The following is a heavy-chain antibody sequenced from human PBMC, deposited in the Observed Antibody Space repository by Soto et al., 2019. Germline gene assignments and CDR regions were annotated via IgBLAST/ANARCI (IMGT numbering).Heavy chain of an antibody. CDR1: GFTFSTYT. Sequence: GGSLRLSCAASGFTFSTYTMNWVRQAPGKGLEWVSGILAGGNTYYADSVKGRFTISRDNSQNSVFLQMNSLRAEDTAVYYCARDQYYGSGAYYYYGMDVWGQGTTVTVSS. CDR2: ILAGGNT. CDR3: ARDQYYGSGAYYYYGMDV. D-gene: IGHD3-10*01. J-gene: IGHJ6*02. V-gene: IGHV3-23*01.